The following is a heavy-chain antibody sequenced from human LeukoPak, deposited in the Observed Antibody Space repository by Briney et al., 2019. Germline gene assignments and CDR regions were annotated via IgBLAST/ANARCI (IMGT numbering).Heavy chain of an antibody. Sequence: GGSLRLSCTASGFTLSSYEMNWVRQAPGKGLEWVSKISSSRSNMYYADSVKGRFTISRDNAKNSLFMQMNSLRAEDTAIYYCARRFDLWGQGTLVTVSS. CDR1: GFTLSSYE. V-gene: IGHV3-48*03. CDR3: ARRFDL. CDR2: ISSSRSNM. J-gene: IGHJ5*02.